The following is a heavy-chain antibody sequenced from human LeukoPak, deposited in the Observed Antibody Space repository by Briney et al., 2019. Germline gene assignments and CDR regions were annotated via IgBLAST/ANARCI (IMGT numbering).Heavy chain of an antibody. CDR2: ISSKAYGGTT. CDR1: GFTFGDYA. D-gene: IGHD3-22*01. J-gene: IGHJ4*02. Sequence: SLRLSCTASGFTFGDYAMSWVRQAPGKGLEWVGFISSKAYGGTTEYAASVKGTFVISRDDSKSIAYLHMNSLKTEDTTVYYCARAYDWSGYSQACWGQGTLVTVSS. V-gene: IGHV3-49*04. CDR3: ARAYDWSGYSQAC.